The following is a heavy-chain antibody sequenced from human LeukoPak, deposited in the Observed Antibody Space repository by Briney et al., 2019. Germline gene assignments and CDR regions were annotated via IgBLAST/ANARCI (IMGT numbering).Heavy chain of an antibody. V-gene: IGHV4-4*02. Sequence: PSETLSLTCAVSGGSISSSNWWSWVRQPPGKGLEWIGEIYHSGSTNYNPSLTSRVTISVDTSKNQFSVKLTSVSAADTAVYYCARDSGRVGAPAVWGQGALVTVSS. CDR1: GGSISSSNW. CDR2: IYHSGST. D-gene: IGHD1-26*01. CDR3: ARDSGRVGAPAV. J-gene: IGHJ4*02.